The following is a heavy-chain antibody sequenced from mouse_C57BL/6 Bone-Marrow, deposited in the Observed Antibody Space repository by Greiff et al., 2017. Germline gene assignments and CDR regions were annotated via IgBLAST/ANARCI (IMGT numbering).Heavy chain of an antibody. CDR3: ARSAYYSNYYAMDY. Sequence: VQLQQSGAELVRPGTSVKVSCKASGYAFTNYLIEWVKQRPGPGLEWIGVINPGSGGTNYNEKFKGKATLTADKSSSTAYMQLSSLTSEDSAVYVCARSAYYSNYYAMDYWGQGTSVTVSS. J-gene: IGHJ4*01. V-gene: IGHV1-54*01. D-gene: IGHD2-5*01. CDR1: GYAFTNYL. CDR2: INPGSGGT.